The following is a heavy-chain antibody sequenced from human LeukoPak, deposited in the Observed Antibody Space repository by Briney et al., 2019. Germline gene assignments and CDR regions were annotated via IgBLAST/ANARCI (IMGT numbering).Heavy chain of an antibody. CDR2: INPNSGAT. V-gene: IGHV1-2*02. D-gene: IGHD6-13*01. Sequence: WASVKVSCKASGYTFTAFYMHWVRQAPGQGLEWMGWINPNSGATNYAQKFQGRVTMTRDTSISAAYMELSRLRSDDTAVYYCARAHLIAAAGYNWFDPWGQGTLVTVSS. J-gene: IGHJ5*02. CDR1: GYTFTAFY. CDR3: ARAHLIAAAGYNWFDP.